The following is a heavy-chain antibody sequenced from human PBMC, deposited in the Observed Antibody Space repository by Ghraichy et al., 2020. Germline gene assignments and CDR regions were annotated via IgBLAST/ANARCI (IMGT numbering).Heavy chain of an antibody. CDR1: GGSFSGYY. D-gene: IGHD2-2*01. CDR3: ARGNKVVVVPAAVQSSARGRRGYGMAV. J-gene: IGHJ6*02. Sequence: SETLSLTCAVYGGSFSGYYWSWIRQPPGKGLEWIGEINHSGSTNYNPSLKSRVTISVDTSKNQFSLKLSSVTAADTAVYYCARGNKVVVVPAAVQSSARGRRGYGMAVWGQGTTVTVSS. CDR2: INHSGST. V-gene: IGHV4-34*01.